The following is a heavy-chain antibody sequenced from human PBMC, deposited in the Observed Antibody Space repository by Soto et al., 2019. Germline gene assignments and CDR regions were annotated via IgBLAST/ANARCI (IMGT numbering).Heavy chain of an antibody. V-gene: IGHV4-39*01. CDR1: GGSISSSNYY. CDR3: ARLRQGYYGSGSYFNAPFDY. D-gene: IGHD3-10*01. Sequence: SETLSLTCTVSGGSISSSNYYWGWIRQPPGKGLEWIGTIYYSGSTYYNPSLKSRVSISVDTSKNQFSLRLRSMTASDTAVYYCARLRQGYYGSGSYFNAPFDYWGQGTLVTVSS. CDR2: IYYSGST. J-gene: IGHJ4*02.